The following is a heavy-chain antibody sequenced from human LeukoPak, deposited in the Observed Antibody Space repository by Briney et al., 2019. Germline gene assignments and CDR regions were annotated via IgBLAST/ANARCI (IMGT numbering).Heavy chain of an antibody. CDR2: ISGSGGST. V-gene: IGHV3-23*01. Sequence: PGGSLRLSCAASGFTFSSYAMSWVRQAPGKGLEWVSAISGSGGSTYYADSVKGRFTISRDNSKNTLYLQMNSLRAEDTAVYYCAKDIVVVPAAIQAQVNDAFDIWGQGTMVTVSS. CDR1: GFTFSSYA. CDR3: AKDIVVVPAAIQAQVNDAFDI. J-gene: IGHJ3*02. D-gene: IGHD2-2*01.